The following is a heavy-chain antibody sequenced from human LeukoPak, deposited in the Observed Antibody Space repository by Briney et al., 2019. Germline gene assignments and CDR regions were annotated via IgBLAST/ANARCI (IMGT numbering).Heavy chain of an antibody. CDR3: ARLGPASSGWPESFDY. V-gene: IGHV3-30*03. CDR2: ISYDGSNK. D-gene: IGHD6-19*01. CDR1: GFTFSSYG. J-gene: IGHJ4*02. Sequence: GGSLRLSCAASGFTFSSYGMHWVRQAPGKGLEWVAVISYDGSNKYYADSVKGRFTISRDFSKNTVFLHMNSLRAEDTAMYYCARLGPASSGWPESFDYWGQGTLVTVSS.